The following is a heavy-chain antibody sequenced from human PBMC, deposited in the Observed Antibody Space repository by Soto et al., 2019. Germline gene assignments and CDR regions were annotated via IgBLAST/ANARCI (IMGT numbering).Heavy chain of an antibody. CDR2: ISGSTSYI. CDR1: GFSFSDYS. D-gene: IGHD2-2*01. J-gene: IGHJ6*03. V-gene: IGHV3-21*01. Sequence: EVQLVESGGGLVKPGGSLRLSCAASGFSFSDYSMNWVRQAPGKGLEWVSSISGSTSYIYYADSLKGRFTVSRDNAEKSLYLQINSLRAEDTAVYYCARDGAFCSGTGCRDYYHYMDFWGKGTTVTVSS. CDR3: ARDGAFCSGTGCRDYYHYMDF.